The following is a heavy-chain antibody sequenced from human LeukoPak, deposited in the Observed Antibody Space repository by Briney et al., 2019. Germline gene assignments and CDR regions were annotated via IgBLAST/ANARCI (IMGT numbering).Heavy chain of an antibody. Sequence: GGSLRLSCAASGFTFSSYSMNWVRQAPGKGLEWVSSISSSSSYIYYADSVKGRFTISRDNAKNSLYLQMNSLRAEDTAVYYCARALVVPAAKLDYWGQGTLVTVSS. CDR2: ISSSSSYI. CDR3: ARALVVPAAKLDY. V-gene: IGHV3-21*01. CDR1: GFTFSSYS. D-gene: IGHD2-2*01. J-gene: IGHJ4*02.